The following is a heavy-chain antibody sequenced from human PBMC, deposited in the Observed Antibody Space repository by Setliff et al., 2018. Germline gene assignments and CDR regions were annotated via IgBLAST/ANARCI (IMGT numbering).Heavy chain of an antibody. CDR2: INHSGST. V-gene: IGHV4-34*01. J-gene: IGHJ4*02. CDR1: GGSFSGYY. D-gene: IGHD1-26*01. CDR3: AGGGSGSYPFDY. Sequence: PSETLSLTCAVYGGSFSGYYWSWIRQPPGKGLEWIGEINHSGSTNYNPSLKSRVTISVDTSKNQFSLTLSSVTAADTAIYYCAGGGSGSYPFDYWGQGTLVTVSS.